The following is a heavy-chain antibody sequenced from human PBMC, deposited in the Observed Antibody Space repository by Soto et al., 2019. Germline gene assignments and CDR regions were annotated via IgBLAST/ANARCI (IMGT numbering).Heavy chain of an antibody. V-gene: IGHV4-30-2*01. CDR3: ARAPPGPAPRWGV. D-gene: IGHD3-16*01. CDR1: GGSISSGGYS. J-gene: IGHJ6*02. Sequence: PSETLSLTCTVSGGSISSGGYSWSWIRQTPGKGLEWIGYIYPTGTTCYNPSLKNRATLSIDTSQNQFSLQLTSVTAADTAVYYCARAPPGPAPRWGVWGQGTTVTVSS. CDR2: IYPTGTT.